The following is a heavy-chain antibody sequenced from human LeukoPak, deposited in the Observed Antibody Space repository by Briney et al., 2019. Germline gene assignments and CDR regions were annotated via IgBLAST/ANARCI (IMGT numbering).Heavy chain of an antibody. CDR2: IIPILGIA. J-gene: IGHJ1*01. CDR1: GGTFSSYA. D-gene: IGHD3-22*01. Sequence: SVKVSCKASGGTFSSYAISWVRQAPRQGLEWMGRIIPILGIANYAQKFQGRVTITADKSTSTAYMELSSLRSEDTAVYYCARGDYYDNNFQHWGQGTLVTVSS. CDR3: ARGDYYDNNFQH. V-gene: IGHV1-69*04.